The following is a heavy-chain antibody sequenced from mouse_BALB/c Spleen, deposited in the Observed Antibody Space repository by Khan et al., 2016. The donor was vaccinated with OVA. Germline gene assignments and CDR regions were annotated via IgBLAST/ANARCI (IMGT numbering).Heavy chain of an antibody. CDR2: ISSGGSSP. CDR3: TRLAYYYNSEGFAY. Sequence: EVELVESGGDLVKPGGSLKLSCAASGFTFSTYGMSWVRQTPDKRLEWVAAISSGGSSPTYPNSGRGRFTISRDNAKNTLYLQMSSLKSEDTAMYYCTRLAYYYNSEGFAYWGQGTLVTVSA. D-gene: IGHD1-1*01. V-gene: IGHV5-6*01. CDR1: GFTFSTYG. J-gene: IGHJ3*01.